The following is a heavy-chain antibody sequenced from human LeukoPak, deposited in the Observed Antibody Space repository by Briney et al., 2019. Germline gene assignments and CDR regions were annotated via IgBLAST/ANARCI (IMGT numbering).Heavy chain of an antibody. D-gene: IGHD2-2*01. J-gene: IGHJ4*02. CDR2: IIPIFGTA. CDR1: GGTFSSYA. Sequence: SVKVSCKASGGTFSSYAISWVRQAPGQGLEWMGGIIPIFGTANYAQKFQGRVTITADESTSTAYMELSSLRSEDTAVYYCARVFTRGYCSSTSCPTPFDYWGQGTLVTVSS. V-gene: IGHV1-69*13. CDR3: ARVFTRGYCSSTSCPTPFDY.